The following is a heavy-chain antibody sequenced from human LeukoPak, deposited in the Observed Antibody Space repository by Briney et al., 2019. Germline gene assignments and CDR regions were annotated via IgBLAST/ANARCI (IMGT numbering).Heavy chain of an antibody. V-gene: IGHV1-46*01. CDR3: AREGEELRYFDWFKYYYYYMDV. Sequence: ASVKVSCKASGYTFTSYYMHWVRQAPGQGLEWMGIINPSGGSTSYAQKFQGRVTMTRDMSTSTVYMELSSLRSEDTAVYYCAREGEELRYFDWFKYYYYYMDVWGKGTTVTVSS. CDR1: GYTFTSYY. CDR2: INPSGGST. D-gene: IGHD3-9*01. J-gene: IGHJ6*03.